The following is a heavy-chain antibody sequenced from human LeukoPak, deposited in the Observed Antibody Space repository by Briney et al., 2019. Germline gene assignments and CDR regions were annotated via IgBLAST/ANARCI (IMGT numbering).Heavy chain of an antibody. CDR2: IYYSGST. V-gene: IGHV4-59*08. Sequence: ETLSLTCTVSGGSICSYYWSWIRQPPGKGLEWIGYIYYSGSTNYNPSLESRVTISVDTSKNQFSLKLSSVTAADTAVYYCARRWGDSSSFSGWYFDLWGRGTLVTVSS. CDR1: GGSICSYY. D-gene: IGHD6-13*01. J-gene: IGHJ2*01. CDR3: ARRWGDSSSFSGWYFDL.